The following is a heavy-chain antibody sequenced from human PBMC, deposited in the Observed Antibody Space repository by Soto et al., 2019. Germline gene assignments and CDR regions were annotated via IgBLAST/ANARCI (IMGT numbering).Heavy chain of an antibody. CDR3: ARHPDCSSTSCYFDY. Sequence: PSETLSLTCTVSGASISSYYWSWIRQPPGKGLEWIGYVYYSGSTNYNPSLNSRLTISRDTSKNQFSLKLTSVTAADTAVYYCARHPDCSSTSCYFDYWGQGTQVTVS. CDR1: GASISSYY. D-gene: IGHD2-2*01. CDR2: VYYSGST. J-gene: IGHJ4*03. V-gene: IGHV4-59*08.